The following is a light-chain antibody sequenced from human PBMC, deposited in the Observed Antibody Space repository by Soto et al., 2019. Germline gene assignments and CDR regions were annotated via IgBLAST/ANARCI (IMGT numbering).Light chain of an antibody. CDR2: DSS. CDR1: QNINKN. Sequence: DLQMTQSPSSLSTSVEESVTISCRASQNINKNLNWYQQKSGKAPSLLIYDSSTFQSGVPSRFSGSGSGTEFTLAITNLQPEDFASYYCQQSFHTPYTFGQGTKLA. J-gene: IGKJ2*01. CDR3: QQSFHTPYT. V-gene: IGKV1-39*01.